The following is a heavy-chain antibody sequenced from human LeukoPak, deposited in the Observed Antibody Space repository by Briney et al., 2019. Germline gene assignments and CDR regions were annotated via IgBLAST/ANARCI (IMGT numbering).Heavy chain of an antibody. CDR3: ARGGAIVVVVAATPADFDY. V-gene: IGHV4-34*01. J-gene: IGHJ4*02. Sequence: SETLSLTCAVYGGSFSGYYWSWIRQPPGKGLEWIGEINHSGSTNYNPSLKSRVTISVDTSKNQFSLKLSSVTAADTAVYYCARGGAIVVVVAATPADFDYWGQGTLVTVSS. CDR2: INHSGST. CDR1: GGSFSGYY. D-gene: IGHD2-15*01.